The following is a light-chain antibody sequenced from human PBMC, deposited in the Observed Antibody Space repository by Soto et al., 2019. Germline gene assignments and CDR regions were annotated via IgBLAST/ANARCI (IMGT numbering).Light chain of an antibody. Sequence: EIVMTQSPATLSVSPGERATLSCRASQSVSSYLAWYQQKPGQAPRLLIYGASSRATGIPDRFSGSGSGTDFTLTISRLEPEDFAVYYCQQYDSSPKTFGQGTKVDNK. V-gene: IGKV3-20*01. CDR2: GAS. CDR1: QSVSSY. CDR3: QQYDSSPKT. J-gene: IGKJ1*01.